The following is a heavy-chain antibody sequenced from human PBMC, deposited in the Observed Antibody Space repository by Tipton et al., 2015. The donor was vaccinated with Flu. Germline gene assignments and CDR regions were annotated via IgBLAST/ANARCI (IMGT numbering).Heavy chain of an antibody. CDR2: IFYSGST. J-gene: IGHJ3*02. CDR1: GGSISSFY. CDR3: ARDPEYYDGGAFDI. D-gene: IGHD3-22*01. V-gene: IGHV4-59*01. Sequence: TLSLTCTVSGGSISSFYWSWIRQPPGKGLECIGYIFYSGSTNYNPSLKSRVTISVDTSKNQFSLKLSSVTAADTAVYYCARDPEYYDGGAFDIWGQGTMVTVSS.